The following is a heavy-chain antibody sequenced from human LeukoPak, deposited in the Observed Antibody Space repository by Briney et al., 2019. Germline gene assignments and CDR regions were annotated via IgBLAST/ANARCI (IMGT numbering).Heavy chain of an antibody. CDR2: ISSSSSYI. V-gene: IGHV3-21*01. CDR1: GFTFSSYS. Sequence: GGSLRLSCAASGFTFSSYSMNWVRQAPGKGPEWVSSISSSSSYIYYADSVKGRFTISRDNAKNSLYLQMNSLRAEDTAVYYCARDPNSSSWYYYYYGMDVWGQGTTVTVSS. J-gene: IGHJ6*02. CDR3: ARDPNSSSWYYYYYGMDV. D-gene: IGHD6-13*01.